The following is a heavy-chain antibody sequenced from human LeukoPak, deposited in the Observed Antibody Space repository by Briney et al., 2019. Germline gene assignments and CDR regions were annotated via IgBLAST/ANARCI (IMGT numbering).Heavy chain of an antibody. Sequence: GGSLRLSCAASGFTFSSYAMSWVRRAPGKGPEWVSAISGSGGSTYYADSVKGRFTISRDNSKNTLYLQMNSLRAEDTAVYYCAKTFRDGYNFDYWGQGTLVTVSS. CDR1: GFTFSSYA. V-gene: IGHV3-23*01. CDR3: AKTFRDGYNFDY. CDR2: ISGSGGST. D-gene: IGHD5-24*01. J-gene: IGHJ4*02.